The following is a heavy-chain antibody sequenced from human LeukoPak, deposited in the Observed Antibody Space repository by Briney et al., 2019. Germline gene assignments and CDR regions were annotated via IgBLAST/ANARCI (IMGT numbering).Heavy chain of an antibody. Sequence: GASVKVSCKASGYTITGYYMHWVRQAPGQGLEWMGWINPNSGGTNYAQKFQGRVTMTRDTSISTAYMELSRLRSDDTAVYYCARDKVGYCSGGSCYSALEYYYYYMDVWGKGTTVTISS. CDR3: ARDKVGYCSGGSCYSALEYYYYYMDV. D-gene: IGHD2-15*01. V-gene: IGHV1-2*02. CDR1: GYTITGYY. J-gene: IGHJ6*03. CDR2: INPNSGGT.